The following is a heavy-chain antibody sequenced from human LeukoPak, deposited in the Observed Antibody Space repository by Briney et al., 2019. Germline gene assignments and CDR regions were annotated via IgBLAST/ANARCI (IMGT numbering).Heavy chain of an antibody. D-gene: IGHD4-17*01. CDR1: GVSLNDYY. Sequence: SETLSLTCAVSGVSLNDYYWSWVRQTPGRGLEWIGEINHSGYTNDSPSLKSRVTLSIDTSRKQFSLNLRSVTVADTGIYYCTRMTTGHDYWGQGTLVTVSS. CDR3: TRMTTGHDY. CDR2: INHSGYT. V-gene: IGHV4-34*01. J-gene: IGHJ4*02.